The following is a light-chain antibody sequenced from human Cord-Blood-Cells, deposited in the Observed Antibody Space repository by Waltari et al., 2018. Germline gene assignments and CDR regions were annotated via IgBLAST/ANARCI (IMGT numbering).Light chain of an antibody. CDR1: SSDVGGYNY. CDR3: SSYTSSSTPWV. V-gene: IGLV2-14*01. J-gene: IGLJ3*02. CDR2: DVS. Sequence: QSALTQPASVSGSPGQSITISCTGTSSDVGGYNYVSWYQQHPGKAPKLMIYDVSNRPSGVSNRVSGAKDGNTASLTISGLQAEDEADYYCSSYTSSSTPWVFGGGTKLTVL.